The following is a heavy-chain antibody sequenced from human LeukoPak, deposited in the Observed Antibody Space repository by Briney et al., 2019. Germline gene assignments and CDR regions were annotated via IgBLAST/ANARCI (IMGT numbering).Heavy chain of an antibody. CDR3: ASSFSYCSGGSCYYAFDI. CDR2: IYYSGST. CDR1: GGSISSYY. J-gene: IGHJ3*02. D-gene: IGHD2-15*01. V-gene: IGHV4-59*08. Sequence: SETLSLTCTVSGGSISSYYWSWTRQPPGKGLEWIGYIYYSGSTNYNPSLKSRVTISVDTSKNQFPLKLSSVTAADTAVYYCASSFSYCSGGSCYYAFDIWGQGTMVTVSS.